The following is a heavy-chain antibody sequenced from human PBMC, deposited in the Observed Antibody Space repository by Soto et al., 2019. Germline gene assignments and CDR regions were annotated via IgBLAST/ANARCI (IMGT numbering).Heavy chain of an antibody. CDR3: APPRAHGIVRGNGIDS. CDR2: INEAGDDT. CDR1: GFTFSSYA. D-gene: IGHD1-26*01. Sequence: HPGGSLRLSCEASGFTFSSYAMKWVRQAPGKGLEWVSSINEAGDDTYYANSVRGRFTISRENSKKTLNLQMNSLRAEDTATYYCAPPRAHGIVRGNGIDSWGKGPLGNGSS. J-gene: IGHJ4*02. V-gene: IGHV3-23*01.